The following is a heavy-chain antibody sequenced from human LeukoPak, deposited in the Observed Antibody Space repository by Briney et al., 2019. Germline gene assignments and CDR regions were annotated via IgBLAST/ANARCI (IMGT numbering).Heavy chain of an antibody. V-gene: IGHV4-59*01. CDR2: IYYSGST. CDR3: ARGYSGSYYPFDY. J-gene: IGHJ4*02. Sequence: PSETLSLTCTVSGGSISSYYWSWIRQPPGKGLEWIGYIYYSGSTNYNPSLKSRVTISVDTSKNQFSLKLSSVTAADTAVYYCARGYSGSYYPFDYWGQGTLVTVSS. CDR1: GGSISSYY. D-gene: IGHD1-26*01.